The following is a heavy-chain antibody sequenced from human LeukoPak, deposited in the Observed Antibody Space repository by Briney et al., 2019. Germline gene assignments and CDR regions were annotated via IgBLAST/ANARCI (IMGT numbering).Heavy chain of an antibody. V-gene: IGHV3-7*03. J-gene: IGHJ4*02. CDR1: GFTFSTYW. D-gene: IGHD5-12*01. CDR3: ATNGGGDSGYGNFDY. Sequence: GRSLRLSCAASGFTFSTYWMSWVRRTPGKGLEWVANIKKDGSEKYYVDSVKGRFTISRDSAKNSLYLQMNRLRAEDTALYYCATNGGGDSGYGNFDYWGQGTLVTVSS. CDR2: IKKDGSEK.